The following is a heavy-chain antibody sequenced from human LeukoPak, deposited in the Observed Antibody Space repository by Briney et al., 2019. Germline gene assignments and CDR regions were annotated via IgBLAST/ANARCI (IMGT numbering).Heavy chain of an antibody. Sequence: SETLSLTCTVSGGSISSYYWSWIPQPPGKGLEWIGYIYYSGSTNYNPSLKSRVTISVDTSKNQFSLKLSSVTAADTAVYYCARARYYYYYYMDVWGKGTTVTISS. CDR1: GGSISSYY. CDR2: IYYSGST. CDR3: ARARYYYYYYMDV. J-gene: IGHJ6*03. V-gene: IGHV4-59*01.